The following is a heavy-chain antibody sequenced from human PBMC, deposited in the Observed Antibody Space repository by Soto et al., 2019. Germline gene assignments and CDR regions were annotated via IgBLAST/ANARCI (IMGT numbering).Heavy chain of an antibody. Sequence: EVQLVESGGGLVQPGGSLRLSCAASGFTFSSYWMHWVHQAPGKGLVWVSRINSDGSSTSYADSVKGRFTISRDNAKNTLYLQMNSLRAEDTAVYYCARDLRYCSSTSCSVDWFDPWGQGTLVTVSS. CDR2: INSDGSST. D-gene: IGHD2-2*01. CDR3: ARDLRYCSSTSCSVDWFDP. J-gene: IGHJ5*02. V-gene: IGHV3-74*01. CDR1: GFTFSSYW.